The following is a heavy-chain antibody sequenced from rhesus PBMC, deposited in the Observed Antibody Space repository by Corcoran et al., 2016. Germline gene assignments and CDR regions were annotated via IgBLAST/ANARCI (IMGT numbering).Heavy chain of an antibody. V-gene: IGHV2-174*01. D-gene: IGHD4-23*01. CDR1: GFSLSTSGIG. CDR2: IYWDDDK. Sequence: QVTLKESGPALVKPTQTLTLTCTFSGFSLSTSGIGVGWIRQPPGKALEWLALIYWDDDKYYSTSLKIRLTISKDTSKNQVVLTMTNMDHVDTATYYCARTVTTFFDYWGQGVLVTVSS. J-gene: IGHJ4*01. CDR3: ARTVTTFFDY.